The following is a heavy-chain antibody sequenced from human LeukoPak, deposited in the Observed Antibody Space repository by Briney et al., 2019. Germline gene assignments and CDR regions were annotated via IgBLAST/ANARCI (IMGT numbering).Heavy chain of an antibody. V-gene: IGHV1-2*02. CDR2: INPNSGGT. J-gene: IGHJ4*02. Sequence: ASVKVSCKASGYTFTGYYMHWVRQAPGQGLEWMGWINPNSGGTNYAQKFQGRVTMTRDTSISTAYMELSRLRSDDTAVYYCARNPGSIAAAGEADYWGQGTLVTVSS. CDR1: GYTFTGYY. CDR3: ARNPGSIAAAGEADY. D-gene: IGHD6-13*01.